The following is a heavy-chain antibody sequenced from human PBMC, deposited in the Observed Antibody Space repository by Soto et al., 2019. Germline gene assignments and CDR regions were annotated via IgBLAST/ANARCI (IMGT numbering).Heavy chain of an antibody. J-gene: IGHJ5*02. Sequence: SETLSLTCGVSGGTVASSHWWSWVRQSPGRGLEWIGNVYHTGDTNFNPSLQSRVTFSVDKSNNQFSLRLTSVTAADTAVYFCAREIVTAGGNNYFDPWGPGTLVTVPQ. CDR1: GGTVASSHW. D-gene: IGHD2-21*02. V-gene: IGHV4-4*02. CDR3: AREIVTAGGNNYFDP. CDR2: VYHTGDT.